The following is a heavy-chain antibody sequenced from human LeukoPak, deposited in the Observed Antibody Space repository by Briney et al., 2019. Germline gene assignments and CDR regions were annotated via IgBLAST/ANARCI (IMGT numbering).Heavy chain of an antibody. CDR2: IKQDGSEK. V-gene: IGHV3-7*01. J-gene: IGHJ6*03. Sequence: GGSLRLSCAAAGFSFSDYYMSWIRQAPGKGLEWVANIKQDGSEKYYVDSVKGRFTISRDNAKNSLYLQMNSLRAEDTAVYYCAREYYDFWSGPSRGPYYYYMDVWGKGTTVTVSS. D-gene: IGHD3-3*01. CDR3: AREYYDFWSGPSRGPYYYYMDV. CDR1: GFSFSDYY.